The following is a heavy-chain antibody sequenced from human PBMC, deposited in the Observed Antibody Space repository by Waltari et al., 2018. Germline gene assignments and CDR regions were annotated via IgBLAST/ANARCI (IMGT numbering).Heavy chain of an antibody. V-gene: IGHV3-7*01. CDR2: IKRNGSEI. CDR1: GLDFGRDW. Sequence: EVQLVESGGGVVQPGGSGRLSCVVSGLDFGRDWLCWVRLAPGKGLEWVANIKRNGSEIYYVDSVKDRFSIFRDNAKNSLYLEMNSLRVEDTAVYYCATEAGTTSVNWFDPWGQGTLVTVSS. J-gene: IGHJ5*02. CDR3: ATEAGTTSVNWFDP. D-gene: IGHD6-19*01.